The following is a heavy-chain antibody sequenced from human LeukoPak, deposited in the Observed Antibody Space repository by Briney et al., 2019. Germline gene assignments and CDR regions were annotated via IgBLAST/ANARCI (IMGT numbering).Heavy chain of an antibody. CDR2: ISAYNGNT. CDR3: AKGGMATIKSEADAFDI. D-gene: IGHD5-24*01. V-gene: IGHV1-18*01. J-gene: IGHJ3*02. Sequence: EASVKVSCKASGYTFTSYGISWVRQAPGQGLEWMGWISAYNGNTNYAQKLQGRVTMTTDTSTSTAYMELRSLRSDDTAVYYCAKGGMATIKSEADAFDIWGQGTMVTVSS. CDR1: GYTFTSYG.